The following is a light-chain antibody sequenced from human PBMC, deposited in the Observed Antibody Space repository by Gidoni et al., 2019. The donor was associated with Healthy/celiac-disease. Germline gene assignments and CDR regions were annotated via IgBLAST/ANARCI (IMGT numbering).Light chain of an antibody. CDR2: GAS. Sequence: EIVLTQSPGTLSLSPGERATLSCRASQSVSSSYLAWYQQKPGQAPRLLIYGASSSTGIPDRFSGSGSGTDFTLTISRLEPEDFAVYYCQQYGSSPWTFGQGTKVEIK. V-gene: IGKV3-20*01. CDR1: QSVSSSY. J-gene: IGKJ1*01. CDR3: QQYGSSPWT.